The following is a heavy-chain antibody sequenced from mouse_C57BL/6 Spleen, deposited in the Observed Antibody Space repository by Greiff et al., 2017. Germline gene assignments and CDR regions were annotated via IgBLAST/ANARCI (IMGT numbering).Heavy chain of an antibody. J-gene: IGHJ4*01. CDR2: ISSGSSTI. D-gene: IGHD2-3*01. Sequence: EVHLVESGGGLVKPGGSLKLSCAASGFTFSDYGMHWVRQAPEKGLEWVAYISSGSSTIYYADTVKGRFTISSDNAKNTLFLQMTSLRSEDTAMYYCAKIYDCYFYAMDYWGQGTSVTVSS. CDR3: AKIYDCYFYAMDY. V-gene: IGHV5-17*01. CDR1: GFTFSDYG.